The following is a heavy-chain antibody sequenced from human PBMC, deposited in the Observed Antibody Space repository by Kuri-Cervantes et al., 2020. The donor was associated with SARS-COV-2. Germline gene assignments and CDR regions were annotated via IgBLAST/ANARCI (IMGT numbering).Heavy chain of an antibody. Sequence: SETLSLTCAVYGGSFSGYYWSWIRQPPGKGLEWIGEINHSGSTNYNPSLKSRVTISVDTSKNQFSLKLSSVTAADTAVYYCARGWYPVGATIPYYFDYWGQGTLVTVSS. D-gene: IGHD1-26*01. CDR3: ARGWYPVGATIPYYFDY. CDR2: INHSGST. V-gene: IGHV4-34*01. CDR1: GGSFSGYY. J-gene: IGHJ4*02.